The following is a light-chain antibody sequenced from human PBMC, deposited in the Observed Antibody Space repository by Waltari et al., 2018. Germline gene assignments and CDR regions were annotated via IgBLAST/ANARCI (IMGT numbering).Light chain of an antibody. CDR3: QQYSTYYD. Sequence: DIQMTQSPSTLSASVGDKVTVPCRASQSIDHWLAWYQQKPGKAPKLLIHKASILKSGVPLRFSGSGSGTEFTLTISSLQPDDFATYYCQQYSTYYDFGQGTKLEMK. CDR1: QSIDHW. J-gene: IGKJ2*01. CDR2: KAS. V-gene: IGKV1-5*03.